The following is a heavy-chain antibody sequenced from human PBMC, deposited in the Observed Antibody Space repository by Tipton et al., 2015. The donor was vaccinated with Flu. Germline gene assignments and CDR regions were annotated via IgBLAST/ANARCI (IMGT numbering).Heavy chain of an antibody. J-gene: IGHJ4*02. CDR1: GDSISSGNYY. Sequence: TLSLTCTVSGDSISSGNYYWSWVRQHPGKGLEWIAYISSNGITYYNPSLKSRVTISVDRSKNHFSLKLSSVTAADTAVYYCARSPPTEYYYDSGDYLYEFYFDYWGQGTLVSVSS. CDR2: ISSNGIT. V-gene: IGHV4-31*03. D-gene: IGHD3-22*01. CDR3: ARSPPTEYYYDSGDYLYEFYFDY.